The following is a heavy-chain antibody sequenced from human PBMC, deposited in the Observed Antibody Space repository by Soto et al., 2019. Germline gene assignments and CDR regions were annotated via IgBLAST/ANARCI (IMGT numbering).Heavy chain of an antibody. CDR1: GFTFSSCA. CDR3: AKEMSDYQLLPPYGMDV. V-gene: IGHV3-23*01. Sequence: GGSLSLSCAASGFTFSSCALSWVRQAPGKGLEWVSAISAGSGGSTYSADSVKGRFTISRDNSKNTLYLQMNSLRAEDTAVYYCAKEMSDYQLLPPYGMDVWGQGTTVTVSS. D-gene: IGHD2-2*01. J-gene: IGHJ6*02. CDR2: ISAGSGGST.